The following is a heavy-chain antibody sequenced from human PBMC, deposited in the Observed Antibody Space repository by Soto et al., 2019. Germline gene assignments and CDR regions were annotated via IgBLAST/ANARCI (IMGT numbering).Heavy chain of an antibody. CDR2: IGAAGDT. V-gene: IGHV3-13*01. J-gene: IGHJ2*01. D-gene: IGHD3-22*01. Sequence: EVQLLESGGGLVQPGGSLRLSCAASGFTFSSYDMHWVRQVKGKGLEWVSRIGAAGDTYYPGSVKGRFTISRENGKNSLYLQMNSLRNGDTAVYYCARGSDSSGYRDWYFDLWGRDTLVTVSS. CDR3: ARGSDSSGYRDWYFDL. CDR1: GFTFSSYD.